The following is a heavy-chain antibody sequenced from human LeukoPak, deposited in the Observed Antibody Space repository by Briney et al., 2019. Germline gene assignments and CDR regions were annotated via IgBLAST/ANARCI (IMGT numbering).Heavy chain of an antibody. CDR1: GYTFTSHA. CDR3: ARSIAARPDWFDP. J-gene: IGHJ5*02. CDR2: FNAGNGNT. Sequence: GASVKVSCKASGYTFTSHAMHWVRQAPGQRLEWMGWFNAGNGNTNYAQKLQGRVTMTTDTSTSTAYMELRSLRSDDTAVYYCARSIAARPDWFDPWGQGTLVTVSS. V-gene: IGHV1-3*01. D-gene: IGHD6-6*01.